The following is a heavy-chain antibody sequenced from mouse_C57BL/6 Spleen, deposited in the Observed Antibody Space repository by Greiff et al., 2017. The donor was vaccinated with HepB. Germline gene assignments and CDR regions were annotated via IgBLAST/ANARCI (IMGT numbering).Heavy chain of an antibody. J-gene: IGHJ3*01. CDR1: GFTFSDYG. CDR2: ISNLAYSI. V-gene: IGHV5-15*01. D-gene: IGHD4-1*01. CDR3: ARPQLTGTSWFAY. Sequence: EVKLQESGGGLVQPGGSLKLSCAASGFTFSDYGMAWVRQAPRKGPEWVAFISNLAYSIYYADTVTGRFTISRENAKNTLYLEMSSLRSEDTAMYYCARPQLTGTSWFAYWGQGTLVTVSA.